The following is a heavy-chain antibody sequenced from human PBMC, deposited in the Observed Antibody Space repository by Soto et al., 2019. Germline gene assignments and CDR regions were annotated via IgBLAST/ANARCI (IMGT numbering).Heavy chain of an antibody. CDR3: ASDQKQWLVRRTLNWFDP. CDR1: GYTFTGYY. Sequence: ASVKVSCKASGYTFTGYYMHWVRQAPGQGLEWMGWINPNSGGTNYRQKFQGRVTMTGDTSISTAYMELSRLRSDDTAVYYCASDQKQWLVRRTLNWFDPWGQGTLVTVSS. V-gene: IGHV1-2*02. CDR2: INPNSGGT. J-gene: IGHJ5*02. D-gene: IGHD6-19*01.